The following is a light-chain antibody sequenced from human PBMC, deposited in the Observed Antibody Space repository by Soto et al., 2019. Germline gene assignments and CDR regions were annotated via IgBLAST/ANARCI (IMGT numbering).Light chain of an antibody. J-gene: IGKJ2*01. V-gene: IGKV3-20*01. CDR1: QSVSSNH. CDR3: QQYGGSTYT. Sequence: EIVLTQSPGSLSLSPRERATLSCRASQSVSSNHLAWYQQKPGQAPRLLIYGASRRAAGNPDRFSGSGSGTDFTLTISRLEPEDFAVYYCQQYGGSTYTFGQGTKVEIK. CDR2: GAS.